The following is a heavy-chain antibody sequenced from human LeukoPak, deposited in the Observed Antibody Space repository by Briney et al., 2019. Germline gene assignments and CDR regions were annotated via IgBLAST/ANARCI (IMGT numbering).Heavy chain of an antibody. J-gene: IGHJ4*02. CDR3: ARDFGGYFDY. Sequence: GGSLRLSCAASGFTFSSYAMSWVRQAPGKGLEWVSAISGSGGSTYYADSVKGRFTISRDNAKNSLYLQMNSLRAEDTAVYYCARDFGGYFDYWGQGTLVTVSS. V-gene: IGHV3-23*01. D-gene: IGHD3-10*01. CDR2: ISGSGGST. CDR1: GFTFSSYA.